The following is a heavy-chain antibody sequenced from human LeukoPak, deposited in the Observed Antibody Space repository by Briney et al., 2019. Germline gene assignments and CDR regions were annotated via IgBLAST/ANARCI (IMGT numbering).Heavy chain of an antibody. Sequence: GGSLRLSCLTSGSTLSTNAMSWVRQAPGKGLEWISGISGSGASTYYADSVKGRFTISRDDSRNTLYLQMNSLRGDDTAVYYCAKDVGKWESLHFFDYWGQGTLVTVSS. V-gene: IGHV3-23*01. D-gene: IGHD1-26*01. CDR1: GSTLSTNA. CDR3: AKDVGKWESLHFFDY. J-gene: IGHJ4*02. CDR2: ISGSGAST.